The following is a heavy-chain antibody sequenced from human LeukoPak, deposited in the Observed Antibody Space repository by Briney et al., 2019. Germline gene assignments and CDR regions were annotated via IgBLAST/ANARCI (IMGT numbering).Heavy chain of an antibody. CDR1: GFTFSNAW. J-gene: IGHJ4*02. Sequence: GGSLRLSCAASGFTFSNAWMSWVRQAPGKGLEWVGRIKSKTDGGTTDYAAPVKGRFTILRDDSKNTLYLQMNSLKTEDTAVYYCTTGYRSDYYFDYWGQGTLVTVSS. CDR3: TTGYRSDYYFDY. CDR2: IKSKTDGGTT. D-gene: IGHD3-3*01. V-gene: IGHV3-15*01.